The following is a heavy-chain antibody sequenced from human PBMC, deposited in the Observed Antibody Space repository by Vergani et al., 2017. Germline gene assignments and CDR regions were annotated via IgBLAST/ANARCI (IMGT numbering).Heavy chain of an antibody. CDR1: GGSISSSSYY. J-gene: IGHJ6*03. D-gene: IGHD3-10*01. Sequence: QLQLQESGPGLVKPSETLSLTCTVSGGSISSSSYYWGWIRQPPGKGLEWIGSIYYSGSTYYHPSLKSRVTISVATSKNQFSLKLSSVTAADTAVYYCARHQRGYYYYYMDVWGKGTTVTVSS. CDR2: IYYSGST. V-gene: IGHV4-39*01. CDR3: ARHQRGYYYYYMDV.